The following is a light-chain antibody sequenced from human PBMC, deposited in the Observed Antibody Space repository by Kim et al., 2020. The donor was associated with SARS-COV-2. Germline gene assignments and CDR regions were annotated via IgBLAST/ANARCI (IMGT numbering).Light chain of an antibody. CDR2: WAS. CDR1: QSLLSNNRNF. CDR3: QQSHTAPLT. J-gene: IGKJ4*01. V-gene: IGKV4-1*01. Sequence: IVVTQSPDSLTLSLGERATINCKSSQSLLSNNRNFLQWYQQKPGQPPKILIAWASTRESGVPDRFSGSGSGTDFTLTISSLQAEDVAVYYCQQSHTAPLTFGGGTKVDIK.